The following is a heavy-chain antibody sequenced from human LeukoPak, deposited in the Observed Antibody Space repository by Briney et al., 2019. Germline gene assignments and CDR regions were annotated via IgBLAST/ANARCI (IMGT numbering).Heavy chain of an antibody. CDR2: ISYDGSNK. Sequence: GGSLRLSCAASGFTCSSYAMHWVRQAPGKGLEWVAVISYDGSNKYYADSVKGRFTISRDNSKNTLYLQMNSLRAEDTAVYYCAKDPLSGNFLWYGMDVWGQGTTVTVSS. CDR1: GFTCSSYA. D-gene: IGHD1-26*01. J-gene: IGHJ6*02. V-gene: IGHV3-30-3*01. CDR3: AKDPLSGNFLWYGMDV.